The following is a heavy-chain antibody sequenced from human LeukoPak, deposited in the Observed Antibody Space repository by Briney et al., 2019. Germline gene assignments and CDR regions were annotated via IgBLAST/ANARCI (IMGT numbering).Heavy chain of an antibody. Sequence: ASVKVSCKASGYTFTSYYMHWVRQAPGQWLEWMGIINPSGGSTSYAQKFQGRVTMTRDTSTSTVYMELTSLRSEDTAVYYCARDLSGSNYYASGSYADWGQGTLVTVSS. CDR2: INPSGGST. V-gene: IGHV1-46*01. CDR1: GYTFTSYY. CDR3: ARDLSGSNYYASGSYAD. J-gene: IGHJ4*02. D-gene: IGHD3-10*01.